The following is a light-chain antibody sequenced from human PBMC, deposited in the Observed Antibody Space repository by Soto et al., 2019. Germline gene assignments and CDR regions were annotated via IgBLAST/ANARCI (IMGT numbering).Light chain of an antibody. CDR1: QGIGDT. CDR2: GAS. Sequence: EVVMTQSPATLSVSPGEGVTLSCRANQGIGDTLAWYQHKPGQTPRLLIYGASTRATGIPARFSGSGSGTEFTLTISSLQSEDFAVYYCQQYNNWPGTFGQGTRLEIK. J-gene: IGKJ5*01. V-gene: IGKV3-15*01. CDR3: QQYNNWPGT.